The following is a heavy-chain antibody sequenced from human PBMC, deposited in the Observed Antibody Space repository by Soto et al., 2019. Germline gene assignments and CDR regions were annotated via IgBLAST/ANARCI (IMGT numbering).Heavy chain of an antibody. CDR3: ARDRGYCSSTSCYVGGYYYYYYGMDV. CDR2: INAGNGNT. J-gene: IGHJ6*02. Sequence: QVQLVQAGAEVKKPGASVKVSCKASGYTFTSYAMHWVRQAPGQRLEWMGWINAGNGNTKYSQKFQGRVTITRDTSAVTAYMELSSLRSEDKAVYYCARDRGYCSSTSCYVGGYYYYYYGMDVWGQGTTVTVSS. CDR1: GYTFTSYA. D-gene: IGHD2-2*01. V-gene: IGHV1-3*01.